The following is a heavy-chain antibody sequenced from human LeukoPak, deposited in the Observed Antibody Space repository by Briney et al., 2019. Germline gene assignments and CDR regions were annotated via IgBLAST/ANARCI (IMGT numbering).Heavy chain of an antibody. CDR3: AREKNYYYGMDV. CDR2: IYSGGST. V-gene: IGHV3-53*01. Sequence: QPGGSLRLSCAASGFTASSNYMSWVRQAPGKGLEWVSVIYSGGSTYYADSVKGRFTISRDNSKNTLYLQMNSLRAEGTAVYYCAREKNYYYGMDVWGQGTTVTVSS. CDR1: GFTASSNY. J-gene: IGHJ6*02.